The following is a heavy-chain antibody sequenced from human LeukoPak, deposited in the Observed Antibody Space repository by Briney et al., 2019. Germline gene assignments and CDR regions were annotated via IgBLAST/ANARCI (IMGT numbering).Heavy chain of an antibody. Sequence: GGSLRLSCAASGFTFSSFAMHWVRQAPGKGLEWVAVISSDGTNKYYADSMKGRFTISRDNSKNTLYLQMNSLRAEDTAVYYCARGDYSDYFDYWGQGTLVTVSS. CDR2: ISSDGTNK. CDR3: ARGDYSDYFDY. CDR1: GFTFSSFA. J-gene: IGHJ4*02. D-gene: IGHD2-15*01. V-gene: IGHV3-30*04.